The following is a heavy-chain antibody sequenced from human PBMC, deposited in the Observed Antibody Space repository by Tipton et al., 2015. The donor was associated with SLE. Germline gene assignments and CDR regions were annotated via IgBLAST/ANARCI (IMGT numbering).Heavy chain of an antibody. CDR2: ISGSGGST. Sequence: SLRLSCAASGFSFSSYAMHWVRQAPGKGLEWVSTISGSGGSTYYADSVKGRFTISRDNSKNTLYLQMNRLRAEDTAVYSCATSNLGSSFDYWGQGTLVTVSS. CDR3: ATSNLGSSFDY. D-gene: IGHD6-6*01. J-gene: IGHJ4*02. V-gene: IGHV3-23*01. CDR1: GFSFSSYA.